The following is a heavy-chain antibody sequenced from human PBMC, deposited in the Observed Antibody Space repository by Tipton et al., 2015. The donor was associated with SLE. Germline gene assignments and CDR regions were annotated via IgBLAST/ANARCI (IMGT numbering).Heavy chain of an antibody. D-gene: IGHD4-11*01. CDR2: IHYSGST. CDR1: GGSLSSDSYY. CDR3: ARDTRADCSTSSSDFDH. V-gene: IGHV4-61*01. J-gene: IGHJ4*02. Sequence: LRLSCTVSGGSLSSDSYYWSWIRQAPGKGLEWFGYIHYSGSTRYNPSLESRVTMSVDTSKNQFSLKLRPVSAEATAVYYCARDTRADCSTSSSDFDHWGQGTLVAVSS.